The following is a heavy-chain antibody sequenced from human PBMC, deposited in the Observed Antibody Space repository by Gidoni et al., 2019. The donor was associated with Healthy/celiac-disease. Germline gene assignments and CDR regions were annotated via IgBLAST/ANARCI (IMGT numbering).Heavy chain of an antibody. CDR2: ISGSGGST. V-gene: IGHV3-23*01. CDR3: AKDLGIVSGDGELDYYYYGMDV. J-gene: IGHJ6*02. CDR1: GFTFRSYA. Sequence: EVQLLESGGGLVQPGGSLRLSCAASGFTFRSYAMVWVRQAPGKGLELVSAISGSGGSTYYADSVKGRFTISRDNSKNTLYLQMNSLRAEDTAVYYCAKDLGIVSGDGELDYYYYGMDVWGQGTTVTVSS. D-gene: IGHD1-1*01.